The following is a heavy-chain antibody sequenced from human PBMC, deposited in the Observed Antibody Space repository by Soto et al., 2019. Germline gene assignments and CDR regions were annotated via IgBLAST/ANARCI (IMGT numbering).Heavy chain of an antibody. CDR1: GYSFTSYG. V-gene: IGHV1-18*01. Sequence: GASVKVSCKASGYSFTSYGISWVRQAPGQGLEWMGWISGYNGNTNYAQNLQGRVTITTDTSTSTAYMELRSLRSDDTAMYYCAKDAGGTYSQPFDYWGQGPLVTVYS. J-gene: IGHJ4*02. D-gene: IGHD1-26*01. CDR3: AKDAGGTYSQPFDY. CDR2: ISGYNGNT.